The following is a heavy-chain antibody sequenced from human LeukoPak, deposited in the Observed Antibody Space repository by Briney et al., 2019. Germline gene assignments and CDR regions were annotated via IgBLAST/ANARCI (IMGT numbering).Heavy chain of an antibody. Sequence: KPSETLSLTCTVSGGSITITNYYWGWIRQPPGKGLEWIGSIYYSGSTYYNPSLKSRVTISVDTSKNQFSLKLSSVTAADTAVYYCARAKLWFGEPPPGFDYWGQGTLVTVSS. J-gene: IGHJ4*02. CDR3: ARAKLWFGEPPPGFDY. CDR2: IYYSGST. V-gene: IGHV4-39*07. CDR1: GGSITITNYY. D-gene: IGHD3-10*01.